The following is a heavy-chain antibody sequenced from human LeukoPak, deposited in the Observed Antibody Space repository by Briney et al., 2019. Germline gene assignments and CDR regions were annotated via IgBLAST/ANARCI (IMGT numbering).Heavy chain of an antibody. D-gene: IGHD1-26*01. CDR3: ARDYIVGAIEGAFDI. V-gene: IGHV1-8*03. CDR1: GYTFTRYD. J-gene: IGHJ3*02. Sequence: GASVKVSCKASGYTFTRYDINWVRQATGQGLEWMGWMNPNSGNTGYAQKFQGRVTITRNTSISTAYMELSSLRSEDSAVYYCARDYIVGAIEGAFDIWGQGTMVTVSS. CDR2: MNPNSGNT.